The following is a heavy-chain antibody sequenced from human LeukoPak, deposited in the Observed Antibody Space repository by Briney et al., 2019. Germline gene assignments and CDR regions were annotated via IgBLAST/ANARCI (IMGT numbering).Heavy chain of an antibody. V-gene: IGHV3-23*01. Sequence: QPGRSLRLSCAASGFTFSSYAMSWVRQAPGKGLEWVSAISGNGGSTYYADSVKGRFTISRDNSKNTLYLQMNSLRAEETAVYYCAKHRSGWYYYYYGMDVWGQGTTVTVSS. CDR2: ISGNGGST. CDR3: AKHRSGWYYYYYGMDV. CDR1: GFTFSSYA. J-gene: IGHJ6*02. D-gene: IGHD6-19*01.